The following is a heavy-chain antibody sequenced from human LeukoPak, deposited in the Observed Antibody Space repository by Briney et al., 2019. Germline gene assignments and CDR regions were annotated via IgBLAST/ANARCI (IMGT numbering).Heavy chain of an antibody. CDR3: ARRHSSSWYLGY. J-gene: IGHJ4*02. Sequence: GGSLRLSCAASGFTFGSYSMNWVRQAPGKGLEWVSSISSSSSYIYYADSVKGRFTISRDNAKNSLYLQMNSLRAEDTAVYYCARRHSSSWYLGYWGQGTLVTVSS. V-gene: IGHV3-21*01. CDR2: ISSSSSYI. D-gene: IGHD6-13*01. CDR1: GFTFGSYS.